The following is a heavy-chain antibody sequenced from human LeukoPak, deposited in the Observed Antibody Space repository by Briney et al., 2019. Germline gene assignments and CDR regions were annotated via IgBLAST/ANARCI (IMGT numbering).Heavy chain of an antibody. V-gene: IGHV3-21*01. J-gene: IGHJ4*02. Sequence: NPGGSLRLSCAASGFTFSSYSFNWVRQAPGKGLEWVSSINTVATYIYYADSVRGRFTISRNNAKNSLWLQMNSLRAEDSAVYYCARLRRDIDRRGFYYYYDYWGQGTLVTVSS. CDR1: GFTFSSYS. D-gene: IGHD3-22*01. CDR3: ARLRRDIDRRGFYYYYDY. CDR2: INTVATYI.